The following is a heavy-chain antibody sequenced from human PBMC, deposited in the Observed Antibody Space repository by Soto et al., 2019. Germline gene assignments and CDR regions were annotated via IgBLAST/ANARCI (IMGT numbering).Heavy chain of an antibody. CDR1: GFTFSSYS. D-gene: IGHD3-22*01. J-gene: IGHJ6*02. Sequence: GGSLRLSCAASGFTFSSYSMNWVRQAPGKGLEWVSSISSSSSYIYYADSVKGRFTISRDNAKNSLYLQMNSLRAEDTAVYYCARDIPYYYDSSAQIEYVWGQGTTVTVSS. CDR3: ARDIPYYYDSSAQIEYV. V-gene: IGHV3-21*01. CDR2: ISSSSSYI.